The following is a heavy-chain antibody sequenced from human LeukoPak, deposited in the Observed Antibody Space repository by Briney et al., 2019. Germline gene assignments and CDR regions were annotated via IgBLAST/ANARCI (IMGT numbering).Heavy chain of an antibody. CDR2: INPSGRT. Sequence: SETLSLTCAVYGGSFSGYYWSWIRQPPGKGLEWIGEINPSGRTNYNPSLKSRVTISVDTSKNQFSLKLSSVPAADTAVYYCARVPSGVVEPPTRGDYFDFWGQGTLVTVSS. CDR3: ARVPSGVVEPPTRGDYFDF. D-gene: IGHD2-2*01. CDR1: GGSFSGYY. J-gene: IGHJ4*02. V-gene: IGHV4-34*01.